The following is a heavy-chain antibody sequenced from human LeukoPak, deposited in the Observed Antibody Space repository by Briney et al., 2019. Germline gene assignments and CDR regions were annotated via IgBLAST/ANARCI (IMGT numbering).Heavy chain of an antibody. CDR2: ISAYNGDT. J-gene: IGHJ4*02. D-gene: IGHD3-3*01. CDR1: GYTFIGYY. CDR3: ARGGSYTDY. V-gene: IGHV1-18*04. Sequence: ASVKVSCKASGYTFIGYYLHWVRQAPGQGLEWMGWISAYNGDTNYAQNLEGRVTMTTDTSTSTAYMDLRSLRSDDTAVYYCARGGSYTDYWGQGTLVTVSS.